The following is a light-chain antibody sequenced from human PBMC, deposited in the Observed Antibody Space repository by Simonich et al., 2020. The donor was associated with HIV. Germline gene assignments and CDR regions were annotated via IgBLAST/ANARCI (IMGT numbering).Light chain of an antibody. Sequence: QSALTQPASVSGSPGQSIPISCTGTSSDVGSYNLVSWYQQHPGKAPKLIIYEGSKRPAGVSNRFSGSKSGNTASLTISGLQAEDEADYYCCSYAGSSTVVFGGGTKLTVL. CDR2: EGS. V-gene: IGLV2-23*01. CDR3: CSYAGSSTVV. CDR1: SSDVGSYNL. J-gene: IGLJ2*01.